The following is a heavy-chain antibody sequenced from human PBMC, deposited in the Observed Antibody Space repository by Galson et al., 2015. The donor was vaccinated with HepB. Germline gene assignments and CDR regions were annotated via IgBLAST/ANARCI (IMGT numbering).Heavy chain of an antibody. CDR2: IKRDGSET. D-gene: IGHD3-10*01. Sequence: SLRLSCATSGFTFSSYWMSWIRQAPGKGLEWVANIKRDGSETHYVDSVKGRFAISRDNAKSSLYLQMSSLRAEDTAVYYCGGGPGYWGQGTLVTVSS. J-gene: IGHJ4*02. CDR3: GGGPGY. CDR1: GFTFSSYW. V-gene: IGHV3-7*03.